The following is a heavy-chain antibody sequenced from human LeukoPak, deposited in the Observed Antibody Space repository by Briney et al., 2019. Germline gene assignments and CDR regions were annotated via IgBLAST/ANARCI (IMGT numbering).Heavy chain of an antibody. Sequence: GGSLRLSCTAPGSRFDDHGMAWVRQAPGKGLEWVCGINWNGGSTGYADSVKGRFTISRDNAKNSLYLQMNSLRADDTALYYCARDGLRDGYNWGQGTMVTVSS. J-gene: IGHJ3*01. CDR2: INWNGGST. CDR3: ARDGLRDGYN. CDR1: GSRFDDHG. D-gene: IGHD5-24*01. V-gene: IGHV3-20*04.